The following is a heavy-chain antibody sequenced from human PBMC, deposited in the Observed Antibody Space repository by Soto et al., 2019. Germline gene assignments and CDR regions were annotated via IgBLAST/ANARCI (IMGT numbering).Heavy chain of an antibody. D-gene: IGHD6-25*01. J-gene: IGHJ6*02. CDR3: TSDAQRLAKDGMDV. CDR2: LWAGGNIA. Sequence: QVQLVESGGNVVQPGRSLRLSCEASGFSFSSHGMPWVRQAPGKGVEWVAHLWAGGNIAYHAYSVKGRFTISSDHSKNILYLQRNSRGAEDTAVYDGTSDAQRLAKDGMDVWGQGTKVTVSS. CDR1: GFSFSSHG. V-gene: IGHV3-33*01.